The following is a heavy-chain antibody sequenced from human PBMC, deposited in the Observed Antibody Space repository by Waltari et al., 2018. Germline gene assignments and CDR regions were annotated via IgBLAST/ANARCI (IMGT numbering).Heavy chain of an antibody. D-gene: IGHD2-15*01. CDR3: ATGIGYCSGGSCYYFYGMDV. J-gene: IGHJ6*02. Sequence: EVQLLESGGGLVQPGGSLRLSCAASGFTFSSYAMSWVRQAPGKGLEWVSAISGSGGSTYYADSVKGRFTISRDNSKNTLYLQMNSLRAEDTAVYYCATGIGYCSGGSCYYFYGMDVWGQGTTVTVSS. V-gene: IGHV3-23*01. CDR2: ISGSGGST. CDR1: GFTFSSYA.